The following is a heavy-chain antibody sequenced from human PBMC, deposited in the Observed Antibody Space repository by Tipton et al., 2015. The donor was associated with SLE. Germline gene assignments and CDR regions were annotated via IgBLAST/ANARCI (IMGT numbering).Heavy chain of an antibody. CDR3: AKPELRTFDN. CDR2: IRYDGSNK. CDR1: GFTFSSYG. Sequence: GSLRLSCAASGFTFSSYGMHWVRQAPGKGLEWVAFIRYDGSNKYYEDSVKGRFTISRDNSKKTLYLQMNSLRAEDTAVYYCAKPELRTFDNWGQGTLVTVSS. J-gene: IGHJ4*02. D-gene: IGHD1-14*01. V-gene: IGHV3-30*02.